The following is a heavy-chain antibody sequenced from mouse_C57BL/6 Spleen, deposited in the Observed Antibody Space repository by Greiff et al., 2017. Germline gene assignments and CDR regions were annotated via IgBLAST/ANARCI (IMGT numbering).Heavy chain of an antibody. D-gene: IGHD1-1*01. J-gene: IGHJ4*01. CDR1: GYTFTSYW. CDR3: ARYYGSPDYYAMDY. Sequence: QVQLQQPGAELVKPGASVKLSCKASGYTFTSYWMHWVKQRPGQGLEWIGMIHPNSGSTNYNEKFKSKATLTVDKSSSTAYMQLSSLTSEDSAVYYCARYYGSPDYYAMDYWGQGTSVTVSS. CDR2: IHPNSGST. V-gene: IGHV1-64*01.